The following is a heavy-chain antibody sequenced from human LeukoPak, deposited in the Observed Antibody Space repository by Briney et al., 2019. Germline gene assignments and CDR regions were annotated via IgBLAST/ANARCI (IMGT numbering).Heavy chain of an antibody. D-gene: IGHD3-22*01. CDR3: AREDTMIGAFDI. J-gene: IGHJ3*02. CDR2: TYHSGST. Sequence: SETLSLTCAVSGGSISSGGNSWCWIRQPPGKGLEWIGYTYHSGSTYYNPSLKSRVTISVDRSKNHFSLKLSSVTAADTAVYYCAREDTMIGAFDIWGQGTMVTVSS. CDR1: GGSISSGGNS. V-gene: IGHV4-30-2*01.